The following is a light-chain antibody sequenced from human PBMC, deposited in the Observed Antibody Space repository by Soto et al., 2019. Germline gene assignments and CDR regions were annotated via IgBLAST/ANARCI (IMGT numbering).Light chain of an antibody. CDR3: LLSYIDTRV. CDR1: TGPVTIGHY. J-gene: IGLJ2*01. Sequence: QSAVTQEPSLTVSPEGTVTLTCGSSTGPVTIGHYPYWFQQKPGQAPRTLIYDTSNKHSWTPARFAGSLLGGKAALTLSGAQPEDEAEYYCLLSYIDTRVFGGGTKLTVL. CDR2: DTS. V-gene: IGLV7-46*01.